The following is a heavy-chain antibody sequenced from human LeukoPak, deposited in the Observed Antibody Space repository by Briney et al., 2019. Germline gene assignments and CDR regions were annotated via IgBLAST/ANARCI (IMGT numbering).Heavy chain of an antibody. J-gene: IGHJ4*02. CDR2: ISYSGST. CDR1: GGSISSGDYY. D-gene: IGHD2-2*01. Sequence: SETLSLTCTVSGGSISSGDYYWSWIRQPPGKGLDWIGYISYSGSTDYNPSLKSRVTISRDTSKNQFSLKLRSVTAADTAIYYCARHEGGYCSSISCFTLLDYWGQGALVTVSS. V-gene: IGHV4-61*08. CDR3: ARHEGGYCSSISCFTLLDY.